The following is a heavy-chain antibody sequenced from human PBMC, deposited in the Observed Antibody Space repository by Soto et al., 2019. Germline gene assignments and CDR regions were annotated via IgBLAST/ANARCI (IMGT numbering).Heavy chain of an antibody. D-gene: IGHD3-22*01. J-gene: IGHJ4*02. CDR1: GFTFSSYG. CDR3: AKSPHYDSRGYPDY. V-gene: IGHV3-30*18. Sequence: QVQLVESGGGVVQPGRSLRLSCAASGFTFSSYGMHWVRQAPGKGLEWVAVISYDGSNKYYADSVKGRFTIYRDNSKNMLYLQMNSLRAEDTAVYYCAKSPHYDSRGYPDYWGQGTLVTVSS. CDR2: ISYDGSNK.